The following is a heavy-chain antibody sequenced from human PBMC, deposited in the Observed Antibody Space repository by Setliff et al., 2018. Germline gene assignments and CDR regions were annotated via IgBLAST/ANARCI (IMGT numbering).Heavy chain of an antibody. Sequence: SETLSLTCSVSGGAVSGDYWTWIRQPPGKGLEYIGYIYYSGSTNYNPSLKSRVTISVDTSKNQFSLELRAVTAADTALYYCARENGYCSGGACYFMFDYWGQGTLVTVSS. J-gene: IGHJ4*02. V-gene: IGHV4-59*02. CDR1: GGAVSGDY. CDR3: ARENGYCSGGACYFMFDY. D-gene: IGHD2-15*01. CDR2: IYYSGST.